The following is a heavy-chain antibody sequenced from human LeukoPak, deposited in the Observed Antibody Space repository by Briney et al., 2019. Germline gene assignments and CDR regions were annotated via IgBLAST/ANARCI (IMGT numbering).Heavy chain of an antibody. Sequence: GGSLRLSCAASGFTFSSNGIHWVRQAPGKGLEWVAFILHDGRYYADPVKGRFTISRDTPKNTPYLQMDSLRAEATAVYYCAQGKGNLYYFDYWGHGNLVTASS. CDR3: AQGKGNLYYFDY. D-gene: IGHD4-23*01. J-gene: IGHJ4*01. CDR1: GFTFSSNG. V-gene: IGHV3-30*02. CDR2: ILHDGR.